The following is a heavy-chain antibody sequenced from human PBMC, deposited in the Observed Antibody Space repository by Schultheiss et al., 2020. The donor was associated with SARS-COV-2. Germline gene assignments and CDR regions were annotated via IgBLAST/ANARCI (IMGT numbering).Heavy chain of an antibody. J-gene: IGHJ6*03. D-gene: IGHD4-11*01. Sequence: GESLKISCAASGFTFSSYAMRWVRQAPGKGLEWVSAISGSGGSTYYADSVKGRFTISRDNSKNTLYLQMNSLRAEDTAVYYCARAWPPLTVTTYYYMDVWGKGTTVTVSS. CDR2: ISGSGGST. CDR3: ARAWPPLTVTTYYYMDV. CDR1: GFTFSSYA. V-gene: IGHV3-23*01.